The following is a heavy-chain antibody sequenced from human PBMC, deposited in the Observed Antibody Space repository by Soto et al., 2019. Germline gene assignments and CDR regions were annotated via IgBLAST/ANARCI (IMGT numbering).Heavy chain of an antibody. Sequence: EVQLVESGGGLVQPGGSLRLSCAASGFTVSNNYMRWVRQAPGKGLEWVSLIYSGGATYYADSVKGRFIISRDNSKNTLYLQMNSLRVEDTAVYYCARDGTYNWVGGQGILVTVSS. J-gene: IGHJ4*02. D-gene: IGHD1-1*01. CDR3: ARDGTYNWV. V-gene: IGHV3-66*01. CDR2: IYSGGAT. CDR1: GFTVSNNY.